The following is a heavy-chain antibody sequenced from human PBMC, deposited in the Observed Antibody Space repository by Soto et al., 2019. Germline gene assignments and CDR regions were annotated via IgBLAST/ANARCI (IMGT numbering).Heavy chain of an antibody. V-gene: IGHV1-24*01. J-gene: IGHJ5*02. CDR2: FDPEDGET. Sequence: ASVKVSCKVSGYTLTELSMHWVRQAPGKGLEWMGGFDPEDGETIYAQKFQGRVTMTEDTSTDTAYMELSSLRSEDTAVYYCATIKRITIFGVVILNWFDPWGQGTLVTVS. CDR3: ATIKRITIFGVVILNWFDP. D-gene: IGHD3-3*01. CDR1: GYTLTELS.